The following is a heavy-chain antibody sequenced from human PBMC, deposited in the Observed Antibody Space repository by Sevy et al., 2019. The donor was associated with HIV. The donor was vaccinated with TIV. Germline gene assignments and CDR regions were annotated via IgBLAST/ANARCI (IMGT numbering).Heavy chain of an antibody. J-gene: IGHJ4*02. CDR3: ARDRGELYYFDY. Sequence: ETLSLTCTVSGGFIGSYYWSWIRQAPGKGLEWIGYIYYDGSANYNPSLKSRVTLSEDTLKNQVSLKLSSVTPADTAVYYCARDRGELYYFDYWGQGTLVTVSS. CDR1: GGFIGSYY. CDR2: IYYDGSA. D-gene: IGHD3-10*01. V-gene: IGHV4-59*01.